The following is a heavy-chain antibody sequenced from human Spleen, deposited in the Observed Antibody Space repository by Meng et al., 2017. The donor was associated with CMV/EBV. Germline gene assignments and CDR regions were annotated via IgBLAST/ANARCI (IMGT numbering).Heavy chain of an antibody. V-gene: IGHV3-23*01. Sequence: GESLKISCAASGFTFSSYAMSWVRQAPGKGLEWVSNISGSGSTTYYADSVKVRFTISRDNGKNTLYLHISSLRVEDTAVYYCAGFGVTITNGLDVWGQGTTVTVSS. CDR3: AGFGVTITNGLDV. D-gene: IGHD3-3*01. CDR2: ISGSGSTT. J-gene: IGHJ6*02. CDR1: GFTFSSYA.